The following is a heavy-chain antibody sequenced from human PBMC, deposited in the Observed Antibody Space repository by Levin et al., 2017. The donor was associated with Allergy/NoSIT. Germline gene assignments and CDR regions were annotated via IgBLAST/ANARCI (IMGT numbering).Heavy chain of an antibody. CDR2: VSYDESNK. V-gene: IGHV3-30*18. J-gene: IGHJ4*02. CDR3: AKEGDGYNWGFDY. D-gene: IGHD5-24*01. CDR1: GFIFRSYA. Sequence: GGSLRLSCSASGFIFRSYAMHWVRQAPGKGLEWVAFVSYDESNKFYSDSVKGRFTVSRDNSQNTVYLQMNSLRPEDTAVYYCAKEGDGYNWGFDYWGQGALVTVSS.